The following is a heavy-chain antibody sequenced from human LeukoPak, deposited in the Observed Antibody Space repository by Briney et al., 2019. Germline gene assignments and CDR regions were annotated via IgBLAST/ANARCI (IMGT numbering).Heavy chain of an antibody. V-gene: IGHV3-7*04. Sequence: GGSLRLSCAASGFTFSSFWMSWVRQAPGKGLEWVANIKEDGSEKYHVDSVKGRFTISRDNAKSSLYLEVNSLRAEDTAVYYCATELGGGYSYWGQGTLVTVSS. CDR3: ATELGGGYSY. CDR1: GFTFSSFW. D-gene: IGHD1-26*01. CDR2: IKEDGSEK. J-gene: IGHJ4*02.